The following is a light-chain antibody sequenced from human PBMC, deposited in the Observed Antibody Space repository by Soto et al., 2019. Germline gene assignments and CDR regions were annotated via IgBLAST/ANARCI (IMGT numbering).Light chain of an antibody. Sequence: EIVMTQSPATLSVSPGERATLSCRTSQSVSSNLAWYQQKPGQAPRLLIYGASTRATGVPARFSGSGSGTDVTLTTSSLHTQDFAVYYCQQYNNRPFTFGGGTKVEIK. CDR3: QQYNNRPFT. CDR2: GAS. V-gene: IGKV3-15*01. J-gene: IGKJ4*01. CDR1: QSVSSN.